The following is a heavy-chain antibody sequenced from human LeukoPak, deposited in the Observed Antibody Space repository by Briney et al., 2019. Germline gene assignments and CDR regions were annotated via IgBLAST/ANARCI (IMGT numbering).Heavy chain of an antibody. D-gene: IGHD6-13*01. CDR1: GFTFSSYA. CDR3: AKGIAAAGY. V-gene: IGHV3-30-3*01. Sequence: GGSLRLSCAASGFTFSSYAMHWVRQAPGKGLEWVAVISYDGSNKYYADSVKGRFTISRDNSKNTLYLQMNSLRAEDTAVYYCAKGIAAAGYWGQGTLVTVSS. CDR2: ISYDGSNK. J-gene: IGHJ4*02.